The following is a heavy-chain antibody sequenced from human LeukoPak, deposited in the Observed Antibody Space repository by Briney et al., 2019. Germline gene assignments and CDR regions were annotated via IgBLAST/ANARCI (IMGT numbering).Heavy chain of an antibody. D-gene: IGHD1-26*01. CDR3: ARDRSGSWHFDS. CDR1: GFTFSSYS. V-gene: IGHV3-48*02. CDR2: ISSSSSTI. Sequence: GGSLRLSCAASGFTFSSYSMNWVRQAPGKGLEWVSYISSSSSTIYYADSVKGRFTISRDNAKNSLYLQMNSPRDEDTAVYYCARDRSGSWHFDSWGQGTLVTVSS. J-gene: IGHJ4*02.